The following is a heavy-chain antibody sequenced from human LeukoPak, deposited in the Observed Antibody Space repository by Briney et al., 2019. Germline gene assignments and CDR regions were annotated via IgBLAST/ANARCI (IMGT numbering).Heavy chain of an antibody. V-gene: IGHV3-21*01. CDR3: ASTTDSSGYYNY. D-gene: IGHD3-22*01. Sequence: GGSLRLSCAASGFTFSSYSMNWVRQAPGKGLEWVSSISSSSSYIYYADSVKGRFTISRDKAKNSLLLQMNSLRDEDTAVYYCASTTDSSGYYNYWGQGTPVTVSS. CDR2: ISSSSSYI. J-gene: IGHJ4*02. CDR1: GFTFSSYS.